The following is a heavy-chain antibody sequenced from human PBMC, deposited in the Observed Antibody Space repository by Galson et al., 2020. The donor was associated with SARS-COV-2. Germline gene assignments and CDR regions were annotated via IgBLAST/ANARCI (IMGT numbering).Heavy chain of an antibody. Sequence: GESLKISCAASGFTFSNYVMHWVRQAPGKGPELVAVISSDGSNSFYADSLKGRFTISRDNSKSTLYLQMNSLRAEDTAVYYCARGGEWELPYYFDYWGQGTLVTVSS. CDR1: GFTFSNYV. J-gene: IGHJ4*02. V-gene: IGHV3-30*04. D-gene: IGHD1-26*01. CDR2: ISSDGSNS. CDR3: ARGGEWELPYYFDY.